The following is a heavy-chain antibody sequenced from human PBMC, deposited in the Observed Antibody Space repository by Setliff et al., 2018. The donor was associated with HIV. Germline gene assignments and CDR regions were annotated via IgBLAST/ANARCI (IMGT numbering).Heavy chain of an antibody. J-gene: IGHJ3*02. CDR3: SLGYCSGGSCYSDPEVAFDI. CDR2: ISADGSDT. V-gene: IGHV3-74*01. Sequence: GGSLRLSCAASGYTFSSYWIHWVRQAPGKGLVWVSRISADGSDTSYADSVKGRFTISRDNAMNTAYLQMNSLRGEDTALYYCSLGYCSGGSCYSDPEVAFDIWGQGTMVTVSS. CDR1: GYTFSSYW. D-gene: IGHD2-15*01.